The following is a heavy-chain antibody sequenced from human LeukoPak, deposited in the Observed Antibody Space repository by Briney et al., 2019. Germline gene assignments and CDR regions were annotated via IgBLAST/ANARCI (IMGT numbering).Heavy chain of an antibody. CDR1: GFTFSSYA. CDR2: ISGSGGST. CDR3: AKAGSIAARPPIFDY. Sequence: PGGSLRLSCAASGFTFSSYAMSWVRQAPGKGLECVSAISGSGGSTNYADSVKGRFTISRDNSKNTLYLQMNSLRAEDTAVYYCAKAGSIAARPPIFDYWGQGTLVTVSS. V-gene: IGHV3-23*01. D-gene: IGHD6-6*01. J-gene: IGHJ4*02.